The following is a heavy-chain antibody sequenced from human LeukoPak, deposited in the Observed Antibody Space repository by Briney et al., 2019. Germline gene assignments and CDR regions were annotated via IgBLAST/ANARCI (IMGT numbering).Heavy chain of an antibody. CDR2: ISYSGNT. J-gene: IGHJ4*02. V-gene: IGHV4-31*03. CDR3: AAWDSGYPSDY. D-gene: IGHD5-12*01. Sequence: SQTLSLTCSVSGGSISRGGYYWSWIRQHPGKGLEWIGHISYSGNTYYNPSLKSRVTISVEKSKNQFSLNLSSVTAADTAVYYCAAWDSGYPSDYWGQGTLVTVSS. CDR1: GGSISRGGYY.